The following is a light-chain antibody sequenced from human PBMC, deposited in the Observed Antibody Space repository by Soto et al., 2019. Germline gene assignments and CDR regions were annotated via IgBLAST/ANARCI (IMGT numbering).Light chain of an antibody. CDR1: SSDVGGYNF. CDR3: SSYTSATTRV. J-gene: IGLJ2*01. Sequence: QSVLTQPASVSGSPGQSITISCTGTSSDVGGYNFVSWYQQHPGKAPKLIIYEVSNRPSGVSNRFSGSKSGKMASLTISGLQAEDEADYYCSSYTSATTRVFGGGTKVTVL. V-gene: IGLV2-14*01. CDR2: EVS.